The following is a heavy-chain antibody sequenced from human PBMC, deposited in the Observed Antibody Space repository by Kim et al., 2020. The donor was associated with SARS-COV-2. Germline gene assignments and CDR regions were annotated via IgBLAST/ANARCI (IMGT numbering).Heavy chain of an antibody. Sequence: ASVKVSCKASGYTFTSYGISWVRQAPGQGLEWMGWISAYNGNTNYAQKLQGRVTMTTDTSTSTAYMELRSLRSDDTAVYYCARDLWWSWGNYKFHYYYGMDVWGQGTTVTVSS. D-gene: IGHD4-4*01. J-gene: IGHJ6*02. CDR2: ISAYNGNT. V-gene: IGHV1-18*04. CDR3: ARDLWWSWGNYKFHYYYGMDV. CDR1: GYTFTSYG.